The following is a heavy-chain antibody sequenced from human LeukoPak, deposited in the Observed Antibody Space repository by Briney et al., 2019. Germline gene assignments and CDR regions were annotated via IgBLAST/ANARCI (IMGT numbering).Heavy chain of an antibody. CDR2: ISSSSSYI. CDR3: ARGLCSTSCSGYCYYYGMDV. Sequence: GGSLRLSCAASGFTFSSYSMSWVRQAPGKGLEWVSSISSSSSYIYYADSVKGRFTISRDNAKNSLYLQMNSLRAEDTAVYYCARGLCSTSCSGYCYYYGMDVWGQGTTVTVSS. V-gene: IGHV3-21*01. CDR1: GFTFSSYS. J-gene: IGHJ6*02. D-gene: IGHD2-2*01.